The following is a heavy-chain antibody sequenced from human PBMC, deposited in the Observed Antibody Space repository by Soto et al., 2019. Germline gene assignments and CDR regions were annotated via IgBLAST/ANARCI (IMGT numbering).Heavy chain of an antibody. Sequence: ASVKVSCKASQYTFTDYYIHWVRQAPGQGLEWMGRIKPNSGGTNSPQKFQGRVTMTRDTSINTAYMELSSLRSDDTAVYYCARKCSGGSCYSSYYYGMDVWGQGTTVTVSS. CDR2: IKPNSGGT. CDR3: ARKCSGGSCYSSYYYGMDV. J-gene: IGHJ6*02. V-gene: IGHV1-2*02. D-gene: IGHD2-15*01. CDR1: QYTFTDYY.